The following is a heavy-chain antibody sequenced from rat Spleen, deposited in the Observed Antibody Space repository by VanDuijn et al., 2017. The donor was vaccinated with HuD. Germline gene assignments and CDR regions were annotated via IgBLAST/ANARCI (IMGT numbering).Heavy chain of an antibody. V-gene: IGHV5-29*01. CDR2: ISYDGSST. Sequence: EVQLVESDGGLVQPGRSLKLSCAASGFTFSDYYMAWVRQAPTKGLEWVATISYDGSSTYYRDSVKGRFTISRDNAKSTLYLQMDSLRSEDTATYYCARQSIYYYDGSYYPRDWYFDFWGPGTMVTVSS. D-gene: IGHD1-12*02. CDR1: GFTFSDYY. J-gene: IGHJ1*01. CDR3: ARQSIYYYDGSYYPRDWYFDF.